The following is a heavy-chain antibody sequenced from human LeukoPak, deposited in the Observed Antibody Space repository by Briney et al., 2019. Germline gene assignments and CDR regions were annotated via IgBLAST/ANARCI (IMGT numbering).Heavy chain of an antibody. Sequence: GGSLRLSCAASGFTFSGYAMSWVRQAPGKGLEWVSTISGSGGTTYCADSVKGRFTISRDNSKNTLYLQMNSLRAEDTAVYHCAKSSNWANYYFDFWGQGTLVTVSS. D-gene: IGHD4-11*01. CDR2: ISGSGGTT. CDR3: AKSSNWANYYFDF. CDR1: GFTFSGYA. J-gene: IGHJ4*02. V-gene: IGHV3-23*01.